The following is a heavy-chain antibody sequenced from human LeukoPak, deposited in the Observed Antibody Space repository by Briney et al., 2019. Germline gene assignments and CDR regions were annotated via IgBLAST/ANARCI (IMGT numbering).Heavy chain of an antibody. Sequence: GGSLRLSCSASGFTLSNYWMHWVRQAPGKGLVWVSRINPDGRRTDYADSVKGRFTISRDNAKDTLYLQMNSLRAEDTAVYYCGKDRQDSYDNNGFYGRGFDYWGQGTLVTVSS. CDR3: GKDRQDSYDNNGFYGRGFDY. CDR1: GFTLSNYW. D-gene: IGHD3-22*01. J-gene: IGHJ4*02. V-gene: IGHV3-74*01. CDR2: INPDGRRT.